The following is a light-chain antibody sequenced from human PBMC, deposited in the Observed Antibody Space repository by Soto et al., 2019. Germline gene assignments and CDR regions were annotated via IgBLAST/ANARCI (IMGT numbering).Light chain of an antibody. J-gene: IGKJ1*01. Sequence: EIVLTQSPGTLYLSPGERATLSCRARQSVSSSYLAWYQQNPGQAPRLLIYGASSRATGIPDRFSGSGSGTDITLTISRLEPEDFAVYDCQQDGSSPPWTFGQGTKVEIK. CDR1: QSVSSSY. V-gene: IGKV3-20*01. CDR3: QQDGSSPPWT. CDR2: GAS.